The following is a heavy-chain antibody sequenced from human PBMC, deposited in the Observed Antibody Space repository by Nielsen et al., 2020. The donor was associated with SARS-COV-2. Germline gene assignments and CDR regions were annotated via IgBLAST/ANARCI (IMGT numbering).Heavy chain of an antibody. J-gene: IGHJ4*02. Sequence: KVSCKGSGYSFTSYWISWVRQMPGKGLEWMGRIDPSDSYTNYSPSFQGHVTISADKSISTAYLQWSSLKASDTAMYYCARLGVPSYTGYSSSWYREDYWGQGTLVTVSS. D-gene: IGHD6-13*01. CDR1: GYSFTSYW. CDR3: ARLGVPSYTGYSSSWYREDY. CDR2: IDPSDSYT. V-gene: IGHV5-10-1*01.